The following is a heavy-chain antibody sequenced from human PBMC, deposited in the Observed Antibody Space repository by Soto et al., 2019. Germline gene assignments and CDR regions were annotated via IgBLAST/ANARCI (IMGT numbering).Heavy chain of an antibody. D-gene: IGHD2-2*01. CDR2: IYYSGST. CDR1: GGSISSGGYY. J-gene: IGHJ6*02. V-gene: IGHV4-31*03. CDR3: ARVVSVVVPADYGMDV. Sequence: PSETLSLTCTVSGGSISSGGYYWSWIRQHPGKGLGWIGYIYYSGSTYYNPSLKSRVTISVDTSKNQFSLKLSSVTAADTAVYYCARVVSVVVPADYGMDVRGQGTTVTVSS.